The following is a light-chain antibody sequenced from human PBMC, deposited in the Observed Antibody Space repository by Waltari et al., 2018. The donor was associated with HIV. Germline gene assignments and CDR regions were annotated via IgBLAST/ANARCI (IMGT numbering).Light chain of an antibody. CDR3: QQLNSYPLT. CDR1: QGISSY. CDR2: AAS. V-gene: IGKV1-9*01. Sequence: DIQLTQSPSFLSASVGDRVTITCRASQGISSYLAWYQQKPGKAPKLLIYAASTLQRGVPSRFSGSGSVTEFTLTISSLQPEDFATYYCQQLNSYPLTFGPGTKVDIK. J-gene: IGKJ3*01.